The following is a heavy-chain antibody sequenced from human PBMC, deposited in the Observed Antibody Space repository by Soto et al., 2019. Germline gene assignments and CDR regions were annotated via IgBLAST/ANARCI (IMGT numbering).Heavy chain of an antibody. CDR2: IIPIFGTA. CDR1: GGTFSSYA. D-gene: IGHD2-2*01. CDR3: ARDRILGYCSSTSRYGADDWFDP. V-gene: IGHV1-69*01. J-gene: IGHJ5*02. Sequence: QVQLVQSGAEVKKPGSSVKVSCKASGGTFSSYAISWVRQAPGQGLEWMGGIIPIFGTANYAQKFQGRVTITGDESRSTAYKELSSLRSEDTAVYYCARDRILGYCSSTSRYGADDWFDPCGQGTLVTVSS.